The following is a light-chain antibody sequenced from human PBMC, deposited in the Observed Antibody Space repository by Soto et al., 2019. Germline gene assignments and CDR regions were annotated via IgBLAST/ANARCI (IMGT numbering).Light chain of an antibody. CDR3: SSYTTTSTWV. CDR2: EVS. J-gene: IGLJ3*02. Sequence: QSALTQPASVSGSPGQSITISCTGTSGDVGAYNYVSWYQHHPGKAPKLIIYEVSNGPSGVSNRFSGSKSGNTASLTISGLQAEDEADYYCSSYTTTSTWVFGGGTKLTVL. CDR1: SGDVGAYNY. V-gene: IGLV2-14*01.